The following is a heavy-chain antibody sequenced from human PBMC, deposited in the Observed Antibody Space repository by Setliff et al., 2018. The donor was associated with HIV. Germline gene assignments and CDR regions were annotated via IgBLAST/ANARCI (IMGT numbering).Heavy chain of an antibody. CDR3: ARFSTGYALFDY. Sequence: QSGGSLRLSCAASGFIFSSYAMTWVRQAPGKGLEWVSTIRGSGSGDTTHYADSMKGRFTISRDNTKSSLYLQMNSLRAEDTAVYYCARFSTGYALFDYWGQGVLVTVSS. V-gene: IGHV3-23*01. CDR2: IRGSGSGDTT. D-gene: IGHD3-9*01. J-gene: IGHJ4*02. CDR1: GFIFSSYA.